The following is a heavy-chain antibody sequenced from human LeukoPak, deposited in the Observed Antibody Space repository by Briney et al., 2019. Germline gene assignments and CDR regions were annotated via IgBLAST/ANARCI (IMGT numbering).Heavy chain of an antibody. CDR3: ARSITGTTWYNWFDP. CDR2: IIPIFGTA. CDR1: GGTFSSYD. V-gene: IGHV1-69*05. J-gene: IGHJ5*02. Sequence: SVKVSCKASGGTFSSYDISWVRQAPGQGLEWMGGIIPIFGTANYAQKFQGRVTITTDESTSTAYKELSSLRSEDAAVYYCARSITGTTWYNWFDPWGQGTLVTVSS. D-gene: IGHD1-7*01.